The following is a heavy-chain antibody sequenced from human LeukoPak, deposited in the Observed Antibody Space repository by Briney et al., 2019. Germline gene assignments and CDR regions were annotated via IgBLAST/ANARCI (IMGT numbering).Heavy chain of an antibody. CDR1: GGTFSSYA. CDR2: IIPIFGTA. Sequence: SVKVSCKAPGGTFSSYAISWVRQAPGQGLEWMGRIIPIFGTANYAQKFQGRVTITTDESTSTAYMELSSLRSEDTAVYYCARDRYYDSSGYYYWGQGTLATVSS. D-gene: IGHD3-22*01. CDR3: ARDRYYDSSGYYY. V-gene: IGHV1-69*05. J-gene: IGHJ4*02.